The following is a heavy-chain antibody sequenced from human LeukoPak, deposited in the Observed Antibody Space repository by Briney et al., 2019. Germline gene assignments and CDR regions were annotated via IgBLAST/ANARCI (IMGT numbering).Heavy chain of an antibody. CDR1: GFTFSKHW. D-gene: IGHD6-19*01. CDR3: ASFSAQSLALES. CDR2: INQDESHK. V-gene: IGHV3-7*01. Sequence: GGSLRLSCAASGFTFSKHWMSWVRRAPGKGLEGVANINQDESHKYEVDSVKGRFTISRDNAKNSLYLQMNGLRAEDTAVFYCASFSAQSLALESWGQGTLVTVSS. J-gene: IGHJ4*02.